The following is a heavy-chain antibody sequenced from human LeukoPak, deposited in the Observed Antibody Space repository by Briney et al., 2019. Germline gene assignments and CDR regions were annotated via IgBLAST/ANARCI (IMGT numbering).Heavy chain of an antibody. D-gene: IGHD3-3*01. V-gene: IGHV1-8*01. CDR2: MNPNSGNT. J-gene: IGHJ6*01. Sequence: EASVNASCTASGYTFTSCDINWVRQATGQGLEWMGWMNPNSGNTGYAQKFQGRVTMTRNTSISTAYMELSSLRSEDTAVYYCARVQPRFLEWXXXYYXXMDVXXXXTTVTVSS. CDR1: GYTFTSCD. CDR3: ARVQPRFLEWXXXYYXXMDV.